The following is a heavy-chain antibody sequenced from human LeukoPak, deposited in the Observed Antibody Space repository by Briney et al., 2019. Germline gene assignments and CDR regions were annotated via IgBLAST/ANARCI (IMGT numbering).Heavy chain of an antibody. D-gene: IGHD6-13*01. V-gene: IGHV4-38-2*02. J-gene: IGHJ5*02. CDR2: IYHSGST. Sequence: EALSLTCTVSGYSISSGYYWGWIRQPPGKGLEWIGSIYHSGSTYYNPSLKSRVTISVDTSKNQFSLKLSSVTAADTAVYYCASSIAAAGKMGWFDPWGQGTLVTVSS. CDR3: ASSIAAAGKMGWFDP. CDR1: GYSISSGYY.